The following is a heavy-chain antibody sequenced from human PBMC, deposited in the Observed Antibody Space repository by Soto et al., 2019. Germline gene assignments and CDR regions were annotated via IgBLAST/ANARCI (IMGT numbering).Heavy chain of an antibody. V-gene: IGHV3-74*01. CDR2: TNTDGSST. D-gene: IGHD2-2*01. CDR3: ARDHCSTSTCYTVWFDP. CDR1: GFTFSNYW. Sequence: GSLRLSCAASGFTFSNYWIHWVRQVPGKGLVWVSRTNTDGSSTNYADSVKGQFTVSRDNADNTLYLQMSSLRAEDTAVYYCARDHCSTSTCYTVWFDPWGQGTLVTVSS. J-gene: IGHJ5*02.